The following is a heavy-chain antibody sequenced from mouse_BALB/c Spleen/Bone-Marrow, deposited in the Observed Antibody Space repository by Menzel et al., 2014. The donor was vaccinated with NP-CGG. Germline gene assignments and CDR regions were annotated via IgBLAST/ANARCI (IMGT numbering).Heavy chain of an antibody. CDR1: GHTFSSYW. V-gene: IGHV1-9*01. J-gene: IGHJ4*01. Sequence: ESGAELMKPGASVKISCKATGHTFSSYWIEWVKQRPGHGLEWIGEILPGRGSTNYNEKFKGKATFTSDTSSNTAYMQLSSLTFVDSAVYYYARWHSPPIAYRVRGTSVPVSS. CDR3: ARWHSPPIAY. CDR2: ILPGRGST.